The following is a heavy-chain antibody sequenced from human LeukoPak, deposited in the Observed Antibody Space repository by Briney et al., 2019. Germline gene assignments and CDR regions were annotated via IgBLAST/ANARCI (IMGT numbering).Heavy chain of an antibody. D-gene: IGHD6-19*01. J-gene: IGHJ4*02. CDR3: ARESIAVAGAPFAY. CDR1: GFTFSSYE. V-gene: IGHV3-48*03. Sequence: PGGSLRLSCAASGFTFSSYEMNCVRQAPGKGLEWVSYISSGSTIYDADSVKVRFTISRDNAKNSLYLQMNSLSAEDTAVYYCARESIAVAGAPFAYWGQGTLAAVSS. CDR2: ISSGSTI.